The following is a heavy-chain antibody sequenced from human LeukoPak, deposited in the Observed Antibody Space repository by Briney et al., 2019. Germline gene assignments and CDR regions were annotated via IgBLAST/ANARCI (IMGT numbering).Heavy chain of an antibody. CDR2: IIPIFGTA. CDR1: GGTFSSYA. V-gene: IGHV1-69*13. Sequence: ASVTVSFTASGGTFSSYAISWVRQAPGQGLEWMGGIIPIFGTANYAQKFQGRVTITADESTSTAYMELSSLRSDDTAVYYCARTLATVTTYYYYGMDVWGQGTTVTVSS. D-gene: IGHD4-11*01. CDR3: ARTLATVTTYYYYGMDV. J-gene: IGHJ6*02.